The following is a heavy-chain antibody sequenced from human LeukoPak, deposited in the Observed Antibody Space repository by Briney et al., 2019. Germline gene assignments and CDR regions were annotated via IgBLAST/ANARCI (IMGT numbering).Heavy chain of an antibody. CDR1: GFTFSSYD. V-gene: IGHV3-13*01. Sequence: GGSLRLSCAASGFTFSSYDMHWVRQATGKGLEWVSGIGTAGDTYYPGSVKGRFTISRENAKNSLYFQMNSLRAGDTAVYYCARGSVAGNHAFDIWGQGTVVTVPS. CDR3: ARGSVAGNHAFDI. CDR2: IGTAGDT. D-gene: IGHD6-19*01. J-gene: IGHJ3*02.